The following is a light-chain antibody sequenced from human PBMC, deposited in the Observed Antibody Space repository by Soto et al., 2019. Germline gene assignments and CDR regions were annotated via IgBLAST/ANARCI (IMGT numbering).Light chain of an antibody. Sequence: EIVLTQSPGTLSLSPGESATLYGRASQSVSSSYLAGYQQKPGQAPRLLIYGASSRAIGITERFRGSGSGTKFTLAISRLEPEDLAVCYCQQYGSSPFTVGGGTRVE. CDR3: QQYGSSPFT. J-gene: IGKJ4*01. CDR2: GAS. CDR1: QSVSSSY. V-gene: IGKV3-20*01.